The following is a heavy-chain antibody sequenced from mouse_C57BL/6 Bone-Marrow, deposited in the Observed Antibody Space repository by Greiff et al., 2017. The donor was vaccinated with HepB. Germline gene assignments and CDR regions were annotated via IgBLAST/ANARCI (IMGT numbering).Heavy chain of an antibody. CDR1: GYTFTSYG. Sequence: VQLQQSGAELARPGASVKLSCKASGYTFTSYGISWVKQRTGQGLVGIGEIFPRSGNTYYNEKFKGKATLTADKSSSTAYMELRSLTSEDSAVYCCAPTVVARFDYWGQGTTLTVSS. CDR2: IFPRSGNT. CDR3: APTVVARFDY. J-gene: IGHJ2*01. D-gene: IGHD1-1*01. V-gene: IGHV1-81*01.